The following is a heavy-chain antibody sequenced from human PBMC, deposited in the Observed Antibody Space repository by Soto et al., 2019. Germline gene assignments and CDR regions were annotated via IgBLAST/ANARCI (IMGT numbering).Heavy chain of an antibody. J-gene: IGHJ4*02. CDR2: IPYDGSNK. D-gene: IGHD3-22*01. CDR3: ARVAMGDDSSGYYRDY. CDR1: GFPLSSYS. V-gene: IGHV3-30-3*01. Sequence: GGSLXLPCAASGFPLSSYSMHWFRQAPGKGLEWVAVIPYDGSNKYYADSVKGRFTISRDNSKNTLYLQMNSLRAEDTAVYYCARVAMGDDSSGYYRDYWGQGPLVTVSS.